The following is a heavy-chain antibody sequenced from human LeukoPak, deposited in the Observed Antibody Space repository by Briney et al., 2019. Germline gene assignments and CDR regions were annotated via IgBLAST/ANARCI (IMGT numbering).Heavy chain of an antibody. CDR1: GGSFSDYY. V-gene: IGHV4-34*01. D-gene: IGHD2-2*01. Sequence: SETLSLTCGVYGGSFSDYYWSWIRQPPGKGLEWIWEINHSGSTNYNPSLKSRVTISVDTSKNQFSLKLSSVTAADTAVYYCARLQYCSGTSCYWFDPWGQGTLVTVSS. CDR3: ARLQYCSGTSCYWFDP. J-gene: IGHJ5*02. CDR2: INHSGST.